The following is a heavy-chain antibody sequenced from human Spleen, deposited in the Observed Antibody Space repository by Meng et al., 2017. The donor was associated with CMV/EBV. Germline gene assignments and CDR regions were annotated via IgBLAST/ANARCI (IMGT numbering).Heavy chain of an antibody. CDR3: ARVIGQFSGPDFWSGYFDY. D-gene: IGHD3-3*01. V-gene: IGHV1-46*02. CDR1: TFNGQY. Sequence: TFNGQYIYWGRQAPGQGLEWVGMINPSGGSTSYAPKFQGRVTVTSDTSTSTVYMELSSLRSEDTAVFYCARVIGQFSGPDFWSGYFDYWGQGTLVTVSS. J-gene: IGHJ4*02. CDR2: INPSGGST.